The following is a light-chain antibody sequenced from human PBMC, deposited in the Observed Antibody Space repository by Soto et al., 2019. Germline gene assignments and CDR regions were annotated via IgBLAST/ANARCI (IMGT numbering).Light chain of an antibody. CDR3: QQRSNWPLT. J-gene: IGKJ4*01. CDR1: QSVSSY. V-gene: IGKV3-11*01. CDR2: DAS. Sequence: EIVLTQSPATLSLSPGERATLSCTASQSVSSYLAWYQQKPGQAPRLLIYDASNRATGIPARFSGSGSGTDFTLTISSLEPEDFAVYYWQQRSNWPLTFGGGTKVDIK.